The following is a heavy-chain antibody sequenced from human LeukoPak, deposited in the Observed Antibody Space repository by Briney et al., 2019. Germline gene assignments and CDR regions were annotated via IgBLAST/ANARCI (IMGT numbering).Heavy chain of an antibody. CDR2: ISGSGGNT. Sequence: TGGSLRLSCEASGFPFSSYAMTWVRQAPGKGLEWVSAISGSGGNTYYADSVKDRFTISRDASKNTVFLQMNSLRVEDTAVYHCARGPIDKVVAGTFFGHWGQGTVVTVSS. CDR1: GFPFSSYA. J-gene: IGHJ4*02. V-gene: IGHV3-23*01. D-gene: IGHD6-19*01. CDR3: ARGPIDKVVAGTFFGH.